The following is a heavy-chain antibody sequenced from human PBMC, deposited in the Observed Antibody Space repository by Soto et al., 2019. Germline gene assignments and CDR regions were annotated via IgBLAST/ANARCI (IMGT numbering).Heavy chain of an antibody. Sequence: QVQLVQSGAEVKKPGASVKVSCKASGYTFTSYGISWVRQAPGQGLEWMGWISAYNGNTNYAQKLQGRVTMTTDTSTSTAYMELRSLRSDDTAVYYCARDDMITFGGVIVRGFGMDVWGQGTTVTVSS. V-gene: IGHV1-18*01. CDR1: GYTFTSYG. CDR3: ARDDMITFGGVIVRGFGMDV. CDR2: ISAYNGNT. D-gene: IGHD3-16*02. J-gene: IGHJ6*02.